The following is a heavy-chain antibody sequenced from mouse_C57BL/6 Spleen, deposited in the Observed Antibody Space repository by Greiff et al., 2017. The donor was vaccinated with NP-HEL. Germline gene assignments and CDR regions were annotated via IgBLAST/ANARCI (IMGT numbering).Heavy chain of an antibody. D-gene: IGHD1-1*01. V-gene: IGHV5-17*01. CDR2: ISSGSSTI. J-gene: IGHJ4*01. CDR3: ARGITTVVSV. CDR1: GFTFSDYG. Sequence: EVKLVESGGGLVKPGGSLKLSCAASGFTFSDYGMHWVRQAPEKGLEWVAYISSGSSTIYYADTVKGRFTISRDNAKNTLFLQMTSLRSEDTAMYYCARGITTVVSVWGQGTSVTVSS.